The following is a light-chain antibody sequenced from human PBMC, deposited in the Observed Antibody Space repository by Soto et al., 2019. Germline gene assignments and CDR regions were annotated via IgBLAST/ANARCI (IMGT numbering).Light chain of an antibody. CDR2: AAS. J-gene: IGKJ5*01. CDR3: QQRSNWPPEIIT. CDR1: QGISTL. Sequence: EIVLTQSPATLSVSPGERATLFCRASQGISTLLAWYQQKPGQAPRLLIYAASTRAAGIPARFSGSGSGTDFTLTISSLEPEDFAVYYCQQRSNWPPEIITFGQGTRLEI. V-gene: IGKV3-11*01.